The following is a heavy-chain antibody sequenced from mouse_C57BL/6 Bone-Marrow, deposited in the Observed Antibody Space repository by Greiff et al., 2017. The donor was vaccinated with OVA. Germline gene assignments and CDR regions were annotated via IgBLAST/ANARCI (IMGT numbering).Heavy chain of an antibody. D-gene: IGHD1-1*01. J-gene: IGHJ4*01. CDR3: ARGGDYYGRSYKNYAMDY. CDR1: GFTFSDYG. CDR2: ISSGSSTI. V-gene: IGHV5-17*01. Sequence: DVMLVESGGGLVKPGGSLKLSCAASGFTFSDYGMHWVRQAPEKGLEWVAYISSGSSTIYYADTVKGRFTISRDNATNTPFMQITSLGSEDTTMYYCARGGDYYGRSYKNYAMDYWGQGTSLTVSS.